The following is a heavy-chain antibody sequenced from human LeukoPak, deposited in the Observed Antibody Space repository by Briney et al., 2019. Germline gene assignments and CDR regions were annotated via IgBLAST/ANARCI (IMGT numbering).Heavy chain of an antibody. Sequence: SETLSLTCTVSGYSISSGYYWGWIRQPPGKGLEWIGSIYHSGSTYYNPSLKSRVTISVDTSKNQFSLKLSSVTAADTAVYYCATRGAVAGTSSYYYYYMDVWGKGTTVTVSS. CDR2: IYHSGST. J-gene: IGHJ6*03. V-gene: IGHV4-38-2*02. D-gene: IGHD6-19*01. CDR3: ATRGAVAGTSSYYYYYMDV. CDR1: GYSISSGYY.